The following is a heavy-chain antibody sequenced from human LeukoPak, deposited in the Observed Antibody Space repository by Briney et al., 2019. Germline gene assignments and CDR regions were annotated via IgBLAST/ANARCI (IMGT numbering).Heavy chain of an antibody. J-gene: IGHJ4*02. CDR3: ARGGMVRDRRHFQFDH. CDR2: INPNGGST. V-gene: IGHV1-46*01. CDR1: GYTFTSYY. D-gene: IGHD3-10*01. Sequence: ASVKVSCKASGYTFTSYYMHWVRQAPGQGLEWMGIINPNGGSTIYAQKFQGRVTMTRDTSTSTVYMDQTSLRSEDTAVYYCARGGMVRDRRHFQFDHWSQGTLVTVSS.